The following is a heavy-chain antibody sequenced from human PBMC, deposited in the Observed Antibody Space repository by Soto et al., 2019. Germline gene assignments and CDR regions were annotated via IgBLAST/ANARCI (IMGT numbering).Heavy chain of an antibody. V-gene: IGHV3-33*01. Sequence: QVQLVESGGGVVQPGRSLRLSCAASGFTFSSYGMHWVRQAPGKGLEWVAVIWYDGSNKYYADSVKGRFTISRDNSKNTLYLQMNSLRAEDTAVYYCARGNLSYCSSTSCPIFDYWGQGTLVTVSS. CDR2: IWYDGSNK. D-gene: IGHD2-2*01. J-gene: IGHJ4*02. CDR3: ARGNLSYCSSTSCPIFDY. CDR1: GFTFSSYG.